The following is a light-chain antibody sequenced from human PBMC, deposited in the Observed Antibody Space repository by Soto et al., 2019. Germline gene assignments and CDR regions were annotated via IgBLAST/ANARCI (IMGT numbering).Light chain of an antibody. V-gene: IGLV2-8*01. Sequence: QSVLTQPPSASGSRGQSVTISCTGTSVDINYVSWFQQHPGKAPKLIICEVTKRPSGVPDRFSGSKSGNTASLTVSGLQDDDEADYYCSPYAGRDIWVFGGGTQLTVL. CDR1: SVDINY. CDR2: EVT. CDR3: SPYAGRDIWV. J-gene: IGLJ3*02.